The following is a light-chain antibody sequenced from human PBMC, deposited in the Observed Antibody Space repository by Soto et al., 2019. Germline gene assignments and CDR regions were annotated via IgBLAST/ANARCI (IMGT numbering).Light chain of an antibody. J-gene: IGKJ4*01. CDR3: QQYNSYSPLT. Sequence: IHMTQSPSTLSASVGDRVTITCRASQTISSWLAWYQQKPGKAPKLLIYKASTLKSGVPSRFSGSGSGTEFTLTISSLQPDDFATYYCQQYNSYSPLTFGGGTKVDIK. CDR1: QTISSW. CDR2: KAS. V-gene: IGKV1-5*03.